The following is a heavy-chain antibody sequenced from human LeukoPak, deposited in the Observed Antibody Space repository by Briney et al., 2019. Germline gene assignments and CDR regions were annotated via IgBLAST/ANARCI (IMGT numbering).Heavy chain of an antibody. D-gene: IGHD2-2*02. CDR2: IRYDGSNK. V-gene: IGHV3-30*02. CDR3: AKNPYCSSTSCYRVYYYYYMDV. CDR1: GFTFSSYG. Sequence: PGGSLRLSCAASGFTFSSYGMHWVRQAPGKGLEGAAFIRYDGSNKYYADSVKGRFTISRDNSKNTLYLQMNSLRAEDTAVYYCAKNPYCSSTSCYRVYYYYYMDVWGKGTTVTVSS. J-gene: IGHJ6*03.